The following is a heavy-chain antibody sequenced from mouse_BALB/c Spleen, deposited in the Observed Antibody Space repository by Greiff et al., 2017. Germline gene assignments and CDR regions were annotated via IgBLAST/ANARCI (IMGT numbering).Heavy chain of an antibody. CDR1: GYSITSGYS. Sequence: VQLQESGPDLVKPSQSLSLTCTVTGYSITSGYSWPWIRQFPGNKLEWMGYIHYSGSTNYNPSLKSRISITRDTSKNQFFLQLNSVTTEDTATYYCARETTFAYWGQGTLVTVSA. V-gene: IGHV3-1*02. CDR2: IHYSGST. J-gene: IGHJ3*01. CDR3: ARETTFAY. D-gene: IGHD2-13*01.